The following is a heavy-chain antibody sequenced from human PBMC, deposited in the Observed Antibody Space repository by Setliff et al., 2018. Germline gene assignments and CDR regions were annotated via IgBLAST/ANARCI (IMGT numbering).Heavy chain of an antibody. CDR3: ARGRNIAARLLDS. Sequence: SETLSLTCAAYGRTFSDYHWTWIRQSPEKGLEWIGEINHRGSTNYNPSLKSRVTISIDTSRDQFSLKLISMIAADTAVYYCARGRNIAARLLDSWGQGTLVTVSS. CDR2: INHRGST. D-gene: IGHD6-6*01. V-gene: IGHV4-34*01. CDR1: GRTFSDYH. J-gene: IGHJ4*02.